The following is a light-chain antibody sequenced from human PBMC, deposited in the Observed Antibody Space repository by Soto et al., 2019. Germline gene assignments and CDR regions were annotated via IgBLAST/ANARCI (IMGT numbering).Light chain of an antibody. CDR2: DAS. CDR3: QVRDVWPS. Sequence: IVLTQSPVTLAVSPGESAVHSCRASQSVSTSLAWYQHKPGQAPRLFIYDASKRAPGIPARFTGSGSGAHFTLTISSLEPEDIAVYYCQVRDVWPSFGQGTKV. J-gene: IGKJ1*01. V-gene: IGKV3-11*01. CDR1: QSVSTS.